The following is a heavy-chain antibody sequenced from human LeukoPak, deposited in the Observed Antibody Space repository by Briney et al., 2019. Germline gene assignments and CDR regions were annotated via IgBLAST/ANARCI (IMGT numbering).Heavy chain of an antibody. CDR2: INPNSGGT. CDR3: ARVYSSSSNYYYGMDV. J-gene: IGHJ6*02. CDR1: GYTFTSYG. V-gene: IGHV1-2*02. Sequence: ASVKVSCKASGYTFTSYGISWVRQAPGQGLEWMGWINPNSGGTNYAQKFQGRVTMTRDTSISTAYMELSRLRSDDTAVYYCARVYSSSSNYYYGMDVWGQGTTVTVSS. D-gene: IGHD6-6*01.